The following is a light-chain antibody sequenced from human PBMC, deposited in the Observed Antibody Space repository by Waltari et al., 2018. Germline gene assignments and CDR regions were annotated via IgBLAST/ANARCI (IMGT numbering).Light chain of an antibody. Sequence: EIQMTQSPSSVSASVGDRVTITCRASQAISRWLAWYQQKPGNSPNLLIYDASKLQSGVPSRFSRSVSGTDFTLTISSLRPEDSATYYCQQGNSLPPTFGQGTKVEIK. CDR2: DAS. V-gene: IGKV1-12*01. CDR1: QAISRW. J-gene: IGKJ1*01. CDR3: QQGNSLPPT.